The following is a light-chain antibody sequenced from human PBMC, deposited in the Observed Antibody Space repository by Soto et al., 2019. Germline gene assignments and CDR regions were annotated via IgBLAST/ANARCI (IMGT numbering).Light chain of an antibody. CDR1: QSISGY. J-gene: IGKJ1*01. V-gene: IGKV1-39*01. Sequence: DIPMTQSPSSLSASVGDRVTITCRASQSISGYLNWYQQKSGQAPKLLIFAASSLQTGVPSRFRGSGSGTSFTLTIDSLQPEDFATYYCQQSYITPQTFGPGTRVEI. CDR3: QQSYITPQT. CDR2: AAS.